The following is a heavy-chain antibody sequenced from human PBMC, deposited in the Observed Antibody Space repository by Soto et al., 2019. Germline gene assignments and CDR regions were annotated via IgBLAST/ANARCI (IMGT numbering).Heavy chain of an antibody. V-gene: IGHV1-8*01. CDR2: MNPNSGDT. J-gene: IGHJ4*02. D-gene: IGHD4-17*01. CDR3: ARDKDGDYVLDY. CDR1: GYTFTSYD. Sequence: ASVKVSCKASGYTFTSYDSNWVRQATGQGLEWMGWMNPNSGDTGYVQKFQGRVTMTRSTSISTAYMELSSLRSADTAVYSCARDKDGDYVLDYWGQGTLVTVSS.